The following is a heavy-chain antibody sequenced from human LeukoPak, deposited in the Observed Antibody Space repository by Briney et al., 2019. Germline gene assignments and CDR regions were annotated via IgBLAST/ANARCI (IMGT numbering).Heavy chain of an antibody. J-gene: IGHJ4*02. V-gene: IGHV3-21*01. D-gene: IGHD5-18*01. CDR2: ISGSSSYI. CDR1: GFTLSSYS. CDR3: ARGGYSFGFKWDYFDY. Sequence: GGSLRLSCAASGFTLSSYSLNWVRHAPGEGLEWVSSISGSSSYIYYADSLKGRFTISRDNTKNSLYLQMNSLRGEDTAVYYCARGGYSFGFKWDYFDYWGQGTLVTVSS.